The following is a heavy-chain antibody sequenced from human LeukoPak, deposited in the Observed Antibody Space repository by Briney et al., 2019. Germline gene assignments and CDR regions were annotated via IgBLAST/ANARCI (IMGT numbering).Heavy chain of an antibody. D-gene: IGHD3-10*01. J-gene: IGHJ4*02. CDR3: ARVNNYYGSGSYYGY. Sequence: ASVKVSCKASGYTFTSYAMHWVRQAPGQRLEWMGWINAGNGNTKYSRKFQGRVTITRDTSASTAYMELSSLRSEDTAVYYCARVNNYYGSGSYYGYWGQGTLVTVSS. V-gene: IGHV1-3*01. CDR2: INAGNGNT. CDR1: GYTFTSYA.